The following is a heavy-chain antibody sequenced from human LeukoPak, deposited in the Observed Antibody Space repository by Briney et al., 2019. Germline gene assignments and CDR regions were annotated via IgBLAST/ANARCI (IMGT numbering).Heavy chain of an antibody. V-gene: IGHV1-69*10. Sequence: ASVKVSCKASGGTFSSYAISWVRQAPGQGLEWMGWINPNSGGTNYAQKFQGRVTMTEDTSTDTAYMELSSLRSEDTAVYYCAKTLYDGITMVRGNAFDIWGQGTMVTVSS. CDR3: AKTLYDGITMVRGNAFDI. CDR2: INPNSGGT. D-gene: IGHD3-10*01. CDR1: GGTFSSYA. J-gene: IGHJ3*02.